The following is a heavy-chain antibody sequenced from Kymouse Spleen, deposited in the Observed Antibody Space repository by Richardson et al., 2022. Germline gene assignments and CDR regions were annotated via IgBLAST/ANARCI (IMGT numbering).Heavy chain of an antibody. V-gene: IGHV4-34*01. D-gene: IGHD2-2*02. CDR1: GGSFSGYY. J-gene: IGHJ4*02. Sequence: QVQLQQWGAGLLKPSETLSLTCAVYGGSFSGYYWSWIRQPPGKGLEWIGEINHSGSTNYNPSLKSRVTISVDTSKNQFSLKLSSVTAADTAVYYCARVYCSSTSCSHFDYWGQGTLVTVSS. CDR2: INHSGST. CDR3: ARVYCSSTSCSHFDY.